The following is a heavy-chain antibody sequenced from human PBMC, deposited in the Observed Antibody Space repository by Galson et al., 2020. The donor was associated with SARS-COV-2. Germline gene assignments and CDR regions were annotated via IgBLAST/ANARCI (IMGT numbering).Heavy chain of an antibody. CDR2: IYTSGST. CDR1: GGSISSYY. D-gene: IGHD3-10*01. CDR3: ARVPITMVRGVYFDY. Sequence: SETLSLTCTVSGGSISSYYWSWIRQPAGKGLEWIGRIYTSGSTNYNPSLKSRVTMSVDTSKNQFSLKLSSVTAADTAVYYCARVPITMVRGVYFDYWGQGTLVTVSS. J-gene: IGHJ4*02. V-gene: IGHV4-4*07.